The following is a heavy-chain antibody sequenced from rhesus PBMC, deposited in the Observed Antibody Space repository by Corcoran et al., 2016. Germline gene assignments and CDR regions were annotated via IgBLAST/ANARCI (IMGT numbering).Heavy chain of an antibody. CDR2: INGNSGST. J-gene: IGHJ4*01. CDR3: ASPFTISGLANYFDY. Sequence: QVQLQESGPGLVKPSETLSLTCAVSGGSFSSYWWRWIRQPRGKGREWIGEINGNSGSTNYNPSLKIRVTISKDASKNQFSLKLSSVTAADTAVYYRASPFTISGLANYFDYGGQGFPVTVSS. CDR1: GGSFSSYW. D-gene: IGHD3-3*01. V-gene: IGHV4-80*01.